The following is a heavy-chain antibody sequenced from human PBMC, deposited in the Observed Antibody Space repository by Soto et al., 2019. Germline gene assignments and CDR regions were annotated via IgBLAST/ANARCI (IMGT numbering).Heavy chain of an antibody. CDR2: IWYDGSNK. J-gene: IGHJ4*02. CDR1: GFTFSSYG. CDR3: ARDQGDYSSSWYRILY. V-gene: IGHV3-33*01. D-gene: IGHD6-13*01. Sequence: PGESLKISCAASGFTFSSYGMHWVRQAPGKGLEWVAVIWYDGSNKYYADSVKGRFTISRDNSKNTLYLQMNSLRAEDTAVYYCARDQGDYSSSWYRILYWGQGTLVTVSS.